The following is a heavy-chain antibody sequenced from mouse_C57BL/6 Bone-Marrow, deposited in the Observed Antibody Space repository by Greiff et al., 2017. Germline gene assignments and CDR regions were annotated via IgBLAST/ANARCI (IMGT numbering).Heavy chain of an antibody. CDR1: GFSLTSYG. Sequence: QVQLQQSGPGLVQPSQSLSITCTVSGFSLTSYGVHWVRQSPGKGLEWLGVIWRGGSTDYNAAFMSRLSITKDNSKSQVFFKINSLQADDTAIYYCAKVLLFHYYGSSKASCVYWGQEGLVTVSA. J-gene: IGHJ3*01. V-gene: IGHV2-5*01. CDR2: IWRGGST. D-gene: IGHD1-1*01. CDR3: AKVLLFHYYGSSKASCVY.